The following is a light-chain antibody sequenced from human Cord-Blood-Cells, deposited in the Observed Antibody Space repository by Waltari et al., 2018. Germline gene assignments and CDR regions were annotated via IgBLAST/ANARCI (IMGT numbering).Light chain of an antibody. V-gene: IGKV1-5*01. CDR2: DAS. CDR3: QQYNSYSWT. CDR1: QSISSW. Sequence: GDRVTITCRASQSISSWLAWYQQKPGKAPKLLNYDASSLESGVPSRFSGSGSGTEFTLTISSLQPDDCATYYCQQYNSYSWTFGQGTKVEIK. J-gene: IGKJ1*01.